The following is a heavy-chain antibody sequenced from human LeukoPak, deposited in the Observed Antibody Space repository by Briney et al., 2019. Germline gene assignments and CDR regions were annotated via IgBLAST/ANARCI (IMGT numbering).Heavy chain of an antibody. CDR3: ARDFYCSRTSCYAPSFDY. D-gene: IGHD2-2*01. CDR1: GFSFRSYE. J-gene: IGHJ4*02. Sequence: PGGSLRLSCAASGFSFRSYEMTWVRQAPGKGLEWVSHISTSGSTINYADSVRGRFTISRDNSKNTLYLQMKSLRAEDTAVYYCARDFYCSRTSCYAPSFDYWGQGTLVTVSS. V-gene: IGHV3-48*03. CDR2: ISTSGSTI.